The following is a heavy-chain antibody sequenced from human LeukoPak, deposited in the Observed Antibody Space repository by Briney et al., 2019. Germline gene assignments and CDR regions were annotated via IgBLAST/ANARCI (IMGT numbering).Heavy chain of an antibody. CDR1: GLIFSSYA. CDR2: ISGSGGST. J-gene: IGHJ6*02. D-gene: IGHD3-10*01. Sequence: GSLRLSCAASGLIFSSYAMYWVCQAPGKGLEWVSAISGSGGSTYYADSVKGRFAISRDNSKNTLYLQMSSLRDDDTAVYYCARATPDFWFGENGMDVWGQGTTVTVSS. CDR3: ARATPDFWFGENGMDV. V-gene: IGHV3-23*01.